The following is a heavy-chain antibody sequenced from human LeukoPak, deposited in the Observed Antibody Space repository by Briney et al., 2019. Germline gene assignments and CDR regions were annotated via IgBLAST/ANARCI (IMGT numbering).Heavy chain of an antibody. CDR1: GFTFSDHW. D-gene: IGHD1-1*01. J-gene: IGHJ4*02. CDR3: ATTRTDFHFDC. Sequence: PGGSLRLSCAASGFTFSDHWMHWVRQAPGKGLVWVSRINGDGSSTTYADSVRGRFAISRDNAKNTVYLQVNGLRAEDTAVYYCATTRTDFHFDCWGQGTLVTVSS. V-gene: IGHV3-74*01. CDR2: INGDGSST.